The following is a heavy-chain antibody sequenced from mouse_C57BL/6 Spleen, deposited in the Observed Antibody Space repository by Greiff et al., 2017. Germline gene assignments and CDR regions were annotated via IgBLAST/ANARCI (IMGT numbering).Heavy chain of an antibody. CDR1: VYTFTIPW. D-gene: IGHD1-1*01. J-gene: IGHJ2*01. CDR2: INSRSGYT. Sequence: VQLQQSAAAPAKSGASALLSCKASVYTFTIPWLHWVKQMPARVLAWIGYINSRSGYTQYNQKFKEKATLTADKSSSTAYMQLSSLTYEDSAVYYCARDYGSSSDYWGQGTTLTVAS. CDR3: ARDYGSSSDY. V-gene: IGHV1-7*01.